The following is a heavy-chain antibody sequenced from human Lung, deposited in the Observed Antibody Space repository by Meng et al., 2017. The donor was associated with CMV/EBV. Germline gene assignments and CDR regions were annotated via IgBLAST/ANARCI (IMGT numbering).Heavy chain of an antibody. D-gene: IGHD3-10*01. Sequence: EVQLVESGGGLVKPGGYXXLSCAASGFTFSSYSMNWVRQAPGKGLEWVSSISSSSSYIYYADAVKGRFTISRDNAKNSLYLQMNSLRAEDTAVYYCARDREVRNFDYWGQGTLVTVSS. V-gene: IGHV3-21*01. J-gene: IGHJ4*02. CDR2: ISSSSSYI. CDR3: ARDREVRNFDY. CDR1: GFTFSSYS.